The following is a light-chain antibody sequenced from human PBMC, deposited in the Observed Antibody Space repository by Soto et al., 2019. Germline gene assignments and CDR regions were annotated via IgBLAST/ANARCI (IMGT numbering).Light chain of an antibody. V-gene: IGKV3-15*01. CDR1: ESVSSN. CDR3: QQYNNWPPGRT. CDR2: DAS. J-gene: IGKJ1*01. Sequence: EIVITQFPVTLSLSPGERATLSCRASESVSSNLAWYQQKPGQAPRLLIYDASTRATGIPARFSGSGSGTEFTLTISSLQSEDFAVYYCQQYNNWPPGRTFGQGTKVEIK.